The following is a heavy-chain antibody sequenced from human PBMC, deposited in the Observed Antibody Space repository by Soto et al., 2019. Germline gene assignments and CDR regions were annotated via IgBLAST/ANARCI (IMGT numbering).Heavy chain of an antibody. CDR3: AREGGGSGYPKYYYYYYMDV. Sequence: SETLSLTCAVYGGSFSGYYWSWIRQPPGKGLEWIGEINHSGSTNYNPSLKSRVTISVDTSKNQFSLKLSSVTAADTAVYYCAREGGGSGYPKYYYYYYMDVWGKGTTVTVSS. CDR2: INHSGST. J-gene: IGHJ6*03. V-gene: IGHV4-34*01. D-gene: IGHD3-22*01. CDR1: GGSFSGYY.